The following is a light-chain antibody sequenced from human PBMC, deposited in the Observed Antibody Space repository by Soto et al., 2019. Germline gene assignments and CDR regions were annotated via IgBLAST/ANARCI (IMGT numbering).Light chain of an antibody. CDR3: MQGTHWPIT. Sequence: DVVVTQSPLSLPVTLGQASSISWRSSQSLVHRDGNTYLSWFRQRPGQSPRRLIYKVSNREAGVPDRFSGSGSGTDFALKISRVEAEDVGVYYCMQGTHWPITFGQGTRLEIK. CDR2: KVS. V-gene: IGKV2-30*02. J-gene: IGKJ5*01. CDR1: QSLVHRDGNTY.